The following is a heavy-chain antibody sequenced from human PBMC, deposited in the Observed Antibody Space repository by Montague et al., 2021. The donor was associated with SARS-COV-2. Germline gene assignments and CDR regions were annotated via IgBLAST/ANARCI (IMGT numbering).Heavy chain of an antibody. V-gene: IGHV4-34*01. CDR2: INHSGST. CDR1: GGSFSGYY. D-gene: IGHD3-10*01. CDR3: ARGRRILLWFGELLSGGDYYGMDV. J-gene: IGHJ6*02. Sequence: SETLSLTSAVYGGSFSGYYWSWIRQPPGKGLEWIGEINHSGSTNXNPSLKSRVTISVDTSKNQFSLKLSSVTAADTAVYYCARGRRILLWFGELLSGGDYYGMDVWGQGTTVTVSS.